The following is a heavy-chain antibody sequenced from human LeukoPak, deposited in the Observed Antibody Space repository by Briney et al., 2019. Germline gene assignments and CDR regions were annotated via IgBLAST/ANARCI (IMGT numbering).Heavy chain of an antibody. V-gene: IGHV3-30-3*01. CDR3: ARVPGYCSGGSCRGGAFDI. J-gene: IGHJ3*02. D-gene: IGHD2-15*01. CDR1: GFAFSSYS. CDR2: ISFDGSNK. Sequence: GSLRLSCAASGFAFSSYSMHWVRQAPGKGLEWVALISFDGSNKYSADSMKGRFTISRDNSKSTLYLQMNSLRAEDTAVYYCARVPGYCSGGSCRGGAFDIWGQGTMVTVSS.